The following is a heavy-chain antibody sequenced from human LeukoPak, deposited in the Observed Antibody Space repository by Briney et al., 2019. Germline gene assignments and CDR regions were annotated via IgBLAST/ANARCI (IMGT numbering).Heavy chain of an antibody. D-gene: IGHD3-10*01. V-gene: IGHV1-69*10. CDR2: IIPILGIA. CDR1: GGTFSSYT. Sequence: ASVKVSCKASGGTFSSYTISWVRQAPGQGLEWTGGIIPILGIANYAQKFQGRVTITADKSTSTAYMELSSLRSEDTAVYYCARDTFRITLDYWGQGTLVTVSS. CDR3: ARDTFRITLDY. J-gene: IGHJ4*02.